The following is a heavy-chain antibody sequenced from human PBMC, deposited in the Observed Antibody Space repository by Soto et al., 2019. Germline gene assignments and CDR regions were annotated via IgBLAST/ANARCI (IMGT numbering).Heavy chain of an antibody. CDR1: GYTFTSYD. Sequence: QVQLVQSGAEVKKPGASVKVSCKASGYTFTSYDINWVRQATGQGLEWMGWMNPNSGNTGYAQKXXGRVTMTRNTXXSXAXXELSSLRSEDTAVYYCARPLRAERGSRDYYYGMDVWGQGTTVTVSS. CDR2: MNPNSGNT. D-gene: IGHD5-12*01. CDR3: ARPLRAERGSRDYYYGMDV. J-gene: IGHJ6*02. V-gene: IGHV1-8*01.